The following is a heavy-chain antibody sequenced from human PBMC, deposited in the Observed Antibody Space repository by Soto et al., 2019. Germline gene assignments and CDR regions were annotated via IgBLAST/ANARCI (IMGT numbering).Heavy chain of an antibody. D-gene: IGHD2-21*02. J-gene: IGHJ1*01. CDR1: GGSFRSNA. V-gene: IGHV1-69*12. CDR2: IIPIFAIA. Sequence: QVQLVQSGAEVKKPGSSVKVSCKASGGSFRSNALSWVRQAPGQGLEWMGGIIPIFAIANYAQRFQGRVTITAAESTGTAYMDLSSLRSEDTAVYYCARVGEYCGGACPQYFEHWGQGTLVTVSS. CDR3: ARVGEYCGGACPQYFEH.